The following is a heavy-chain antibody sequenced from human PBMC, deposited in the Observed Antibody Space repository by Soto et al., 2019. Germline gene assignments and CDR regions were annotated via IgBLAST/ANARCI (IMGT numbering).Heavy chain of an antibody. Sequence: PGGSLRLSCAASGFTFSNAWMSWVRQAPGKGLEWVGRIKSKTDGGTTDYAAPVKGRFTISRDDSKNTLYLQMNSLKTEDTAVYYCTTDFPSKIQLWSPDAFDIWGQGTMVTVSS. CDR1: GFTFSNAW. CDR2: IKSKTDGGTT. D-gene: IGHD5-18*01. CDR3: TTDFPSKIQLWSPDAFDI. J-gene: IGHJ3*02. V-gene: IGHV3-15*01.